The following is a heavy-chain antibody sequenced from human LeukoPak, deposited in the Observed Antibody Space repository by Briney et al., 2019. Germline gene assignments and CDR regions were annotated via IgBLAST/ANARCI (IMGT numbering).Heavy chain of an antibody. V-gene: IGHV3-23*01. CDR2: ISGSGGST. J-gene: IGHJ4*02. Sequence: PGGSLRLSCAASGFTFSSYAMSGVRQAPGKGLEWVSAISGSGGSTYYADSVKGRFTISRDNSKNTLYLQMNSLRAEDTAVYYCAKPTIHYYYDSSGYYTGYFDYWGQGTLVTVSS. CDR3: AKPTIHYYYDSSGYYTGYFDY. CDR1: GFTFSSYA. D-gene: IGHD3-22*01.